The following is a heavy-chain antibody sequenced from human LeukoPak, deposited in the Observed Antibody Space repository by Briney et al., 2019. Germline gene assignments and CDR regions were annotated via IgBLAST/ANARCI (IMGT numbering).Heavy chain of an antibody. CDR3: ARFVMVTAGDY. D-gene: IGHD2-21*02. Sequence: PGRSLRLSCAASGFTFDDYAMHWVRQAPGKGLEWVSGISWNSGSIGYADSVKGRFTISRDNAKNSLYLQMNSLRDEDTAVYYCARFVMVTAGDYWGQGTLVTVSS. V-gene: IGHV3-9*01. CDR1: GFTFDDYA. CDR2: ISWNSGSI. J-gene: IGHJ4*02.